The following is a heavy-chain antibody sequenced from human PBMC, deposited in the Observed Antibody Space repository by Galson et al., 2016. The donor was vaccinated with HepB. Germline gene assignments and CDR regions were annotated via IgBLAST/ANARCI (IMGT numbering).Heavy chain of an antibody. CDR1: GGSFSDYY. CDR3: ARGYLVKRNWLDP. Sequence: SETLSLTCAVYGGSFSDYYWTWIRQPPGRGLEWIGEINHSGSTNYNPSLKSRVTISVDTSKNQFSLNLSSVTAADTAVYYCARGYLVKRNWLDPWGQGTLVTVSS. CDR2: INHSGST. V-gene: IGHV4-34*01. J-gene: IGHJ5*02.